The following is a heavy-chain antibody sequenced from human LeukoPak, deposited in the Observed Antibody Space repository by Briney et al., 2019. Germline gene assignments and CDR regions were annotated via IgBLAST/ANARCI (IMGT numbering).Heavy chain of an antibody. CDR3: AKDRSDSSGLGN. Sequence: PGGSLRLSCAASGFTFSSYGMHWVRQAPGKGLEWVAVISYDGSNKYYADSVKGRFTISRDNSKNTLYLQMNSLRAEDTAVYYCAKDRSDSSGLGNWCQGTLVTVSS. V-gene: IGHV3-30*18. CDR2: ISYDGSNK. J-gene: IGHJ4*02. D-gene: IGHD3-22*01. CDR1: GFTFSSYG.